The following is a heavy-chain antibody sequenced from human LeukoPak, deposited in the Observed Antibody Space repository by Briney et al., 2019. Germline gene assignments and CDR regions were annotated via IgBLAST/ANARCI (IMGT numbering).Heavy chain of an antibody. CDR2: IYYSGST. CDR3: ARRSTMVPEGDAFDM. D-gene: IGHD3-10*01. J-gene: IGHJ3*02. V-gene: IGHV4-39*01. CDR1: GGSISSSSYY. Sequence: SETLSLTCTVSGGSISSSSYYWGWIRQPPGKGLEWIGSIYYSGSTYYNPSLKSRVTISVDTSKNQFSLKLSSVTAADTAVYYCARRSTMVPEGDAFDMWGQGTMVSVSS.